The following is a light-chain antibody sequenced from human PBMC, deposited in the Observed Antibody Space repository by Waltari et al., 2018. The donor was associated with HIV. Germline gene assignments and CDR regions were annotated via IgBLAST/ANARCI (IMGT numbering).Light chain of an antibody. CDR3: CSYGGFTTYV. CDR2: EDT. V-gene: IGLV2-23*01. Sequence: ALNQPASVSGSPGQSNTISRIGTSSDVGGFSPVPWYQHHPGKAPQLLICEDTERPSGVSNRFSASKSGTTASLTISGLLAEDAADYYCCSYGGFTTYVFGSGTKVTVL. J-gene: IGLJ1*01. CDR1: SSDVGGFSP.